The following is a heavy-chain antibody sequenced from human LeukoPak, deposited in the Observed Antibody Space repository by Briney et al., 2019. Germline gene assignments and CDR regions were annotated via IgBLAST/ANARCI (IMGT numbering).Heavy chain of an antibody. CDR1: GFTFSSYG. D-gene: IGHD6-25*01. V-gene: IGHV3-30*02. Sequence: GGSLRLSCAASGFTFSSYGMHWVRQAPGKGLEWVAFIRYDGSNKYYADSVKGRFTISRDNSKNTLYLQMNSLRAEDTAVYYCAKDAAGNYYYYMDVWGKGTTVTISS. J-gene: IGHJ6*03. CDR2: IRYDGSNK. CDR3: AKDAAGNYYYYMDV.